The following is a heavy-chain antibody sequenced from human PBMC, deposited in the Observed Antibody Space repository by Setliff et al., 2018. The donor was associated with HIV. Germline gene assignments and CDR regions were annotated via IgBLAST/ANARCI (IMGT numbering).Heavy chain of an antibody. Sequence: SVKVSCKASGGTFSSYAISWVRQAPGQGLEWMGGIIPILGIANYVQKFQGRVTITADKSTSTAYMELSSLRSEDTAVYYCARENFWSGYPLLGYMDVWGKGTTVTVSS. CDR3: ARENFWSGYPLLGYMDV. J-gene: IGHJ6*03. V-gene: IGHV1-69*10. D-gene: IGHD3-3*01. CDR2: IIPILGIA. CDR1: GGTFSSYA.